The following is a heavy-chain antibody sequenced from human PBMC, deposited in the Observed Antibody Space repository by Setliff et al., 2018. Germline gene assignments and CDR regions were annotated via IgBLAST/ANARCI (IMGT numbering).Heavy chain of an antibody. Sequence: ASVKVSCKASGGTFSSYAISWVRQAPGQGLEWMGGIIPIFGTANYAQKFQGRVTITADESTSTAYVELSSLRSEDTAVYYCARVQQLGTFDYWGQGTLVTVSS. J-gene: IGHJ4*02. CDR2: IIPIFGTA. D-gene: IGHD6-13*01. CDR3: ARVQQLGTFDY. V-gene: IGHV1-69*13. CDR1: GGTFSSYA.